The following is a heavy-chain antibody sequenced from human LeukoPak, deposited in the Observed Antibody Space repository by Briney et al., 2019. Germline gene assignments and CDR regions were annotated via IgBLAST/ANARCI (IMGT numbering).Heavy chain of an antibody. J-gene: IGHJ4*02. CDR1: GFTFSSYA. CDR3: ANWILMTTVTYVDY. CDR2: ISGSGGST. Sequence: PGGSLRLSCAASGFTFSSYAMSWVRQAPGKGLEWVSAISGSGGSTYYADSVKGRFTISRDNSKSTLYLQMNSLRAEDTAVYYCANWILMTTVTYVDYWGQGTLVTVSS. V-gene: IGHV3-23*01. D-gene: IGHD4-17*01.